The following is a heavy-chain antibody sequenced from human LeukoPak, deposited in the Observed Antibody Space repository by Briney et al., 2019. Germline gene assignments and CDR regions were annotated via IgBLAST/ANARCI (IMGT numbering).Heavy chain of an antibody. Sequence: PGGSLRLSCAASGFTFSSYAMSWVRQAPGKGLEWASAISGSGGSTYYADSVKGRFTISRDNSKNTLYLQMNSLRAEDTAVYYCAKHSYITMVRGFLDYWGQGTMVTVSS. CDR2: ISGSGGST. V-gene: IGHV3-23*01. CDR1: GFTFSSYA. J-gene: IGHJ4*02. D-gene: IGHD3-10*01. CDR3: AKHSYITMVRGFLDY.